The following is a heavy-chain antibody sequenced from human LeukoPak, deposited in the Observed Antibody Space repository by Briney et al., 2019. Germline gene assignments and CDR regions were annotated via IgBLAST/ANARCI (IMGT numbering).Heavy chain of an antibody. J-gene: IGHJ5*02. D-gene: IGHD6-6*01. CDR3: ARVYSSSSLGDWFDP. CDR1: GGSISSGGYY. CDR2: IYHSGST. Sequence: SETLSLTCTVSGGSISSGGYYWSWIRQPPGKGLEWIGYIYHSGSTYYNPSLKSRVTISVDTSKNQFSLKLSSVTAADTAVYYCARVYSSSSLGDWFDPWGQGTLVTVSS. V-gene: IGHV4-30-2*02.